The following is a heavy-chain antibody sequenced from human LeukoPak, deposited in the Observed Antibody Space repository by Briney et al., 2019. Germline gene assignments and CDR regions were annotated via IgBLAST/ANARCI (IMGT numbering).Heavy chain of an antibody. Sequence: SQTLSLTWAVSVSSISSGCDSWSWIRQPPGKGLELIGYIYHSGSTYYNPSLKSRVTISVDRSKNQFSLKLSSVTAADTAVYYCARARLTTGEPTHFDYWGQGTLVTVSS. J-gene: IGHJ4*02. CDR3: ARARLTTGEPTHFDY. CDR1: VSSISSGCDS. D-gene: IGHD7-27*01. CDR2: IYHSGST. V-gene: IGHV4-30-2*01.